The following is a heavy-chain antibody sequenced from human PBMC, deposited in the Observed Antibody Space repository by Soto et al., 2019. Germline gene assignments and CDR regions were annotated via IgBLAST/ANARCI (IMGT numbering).Heavy chain of an antibody. Sequence: GGSLRLSYATSGLTFSNYAMSWVRQAPGGGLEWVSSMSGSSSTTYYADSVRGRFTISRDRSKNTLYLQMSSVTAADTAMYYCARDSYDYSDYWGRGTLVTVSS. D-gene: IGHD3-3*01. J-gene: IGHJ4*02. V-gene: IGHV3-23*01. CDR3: ARDSYDYSDY. CDR2: MSGSSSTT. CDR1: GLTFSNYA.